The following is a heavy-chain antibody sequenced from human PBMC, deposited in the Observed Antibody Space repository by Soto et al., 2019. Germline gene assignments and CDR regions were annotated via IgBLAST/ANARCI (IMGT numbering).Heavy chain of an antibody. CDR2: INHSGST. CDR3: ARGYYDFWSGYSNWFDP. V-gene: IGHV4-34*01. Sequence: SETLSLTCAVYGGSFSGYYWSWIRQPPGKGLEWIGEINHSGSTNYNPSLKSRVTISVDTSKNQFSLKLSSMTAADTAVYYCARGYYDFWSGYSNWFDPWGQGTLVTVSS. CDR1: GGSFSGYY. D-gene: IGHD3-3*01. J-gene: IGHJ5*02.